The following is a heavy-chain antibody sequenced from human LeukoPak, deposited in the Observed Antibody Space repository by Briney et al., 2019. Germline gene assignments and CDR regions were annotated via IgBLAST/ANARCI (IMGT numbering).Heavy chain of an antibody. CDR2: INAGNGNT. CDR1: GYTFTSYA. J-gene: IGHJ4*02. CDR3: GRDIDWNNIFDF. Sequence: ASVKVSCKASGYTFTSYAMHWVRQAPGQRLEWMGWINAGNGNTKYSQEFQGRVTITRDTSASTAYMELSSLRSEDMAVYYCGRDIDWNNIFDFWGQGTLVTVSS. D-gene: IGHD1/OR15-1a*01. V-gene: IGHV1-3*03.